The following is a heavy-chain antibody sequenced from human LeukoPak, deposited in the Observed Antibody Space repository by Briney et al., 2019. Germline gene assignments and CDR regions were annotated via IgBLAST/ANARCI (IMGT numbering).Heavy chain of an antibody. V-gene: IGHV3-48*03. CDR2: ISSRGSTI. Sequence: PGGSLRLSCAASGFTFSSYEMNWVRQAPGEGLEWVSYISSRGSTIYYADSVKGRFTISRDNAKNSLYLQMNSLRAEDTAVYYCARVEELWFEYYYYGMDVWGQGTTVTVSS. CDR3: ARVEELWFEYYYYGMDV. CDR1: GFTFSSYE. D-gene: IGHD2-21*01. J-gene: IGHJ6*02.